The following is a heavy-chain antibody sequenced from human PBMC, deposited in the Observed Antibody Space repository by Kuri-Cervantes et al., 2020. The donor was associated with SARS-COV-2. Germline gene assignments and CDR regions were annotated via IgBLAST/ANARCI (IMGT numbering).Heavy chain of an antibody. CDR2: IKQDESQK. CDR3: ARDRLYDAFDI. V-gene: IGHV3-7*01. CDR1: GFTFSTYW. Sequence: GESLKISCAASGFTFSTYWMSWVRQAPGKGLEWVANIKQDESQKYYVDSVKGRFTISRDNAKNSLYLQMNSLRAEDTAVYYCARDRLYDAFDIWGQGTMVTVSS. J-gene: IGHJ3*02. D-gene: IGHD6-19*01.